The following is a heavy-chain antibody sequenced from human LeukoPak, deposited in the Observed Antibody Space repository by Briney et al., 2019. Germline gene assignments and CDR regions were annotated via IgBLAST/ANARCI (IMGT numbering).Heavy chain of an antibody. Sequence: ESSVTVSCKASGYTFTSYGISWVRQAPGQGLEWMGWISAYNGNTNYAQKLQGRVTMTTDTSTSTAYMELRSLRSDDTAVYYCARWPVITPEDYWGQETLGTVSS. J-gene: IGHJ4*02. CDR1: GYTFTSYG. V-gene: IGHV1-18*01. CDR2: ISAYNGNT. D-gene: IGHD4-23*01. CDR3: ARWPVITPEDY.